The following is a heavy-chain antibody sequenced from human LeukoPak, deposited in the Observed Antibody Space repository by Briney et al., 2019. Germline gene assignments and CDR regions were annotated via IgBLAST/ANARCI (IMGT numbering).Heavy chain of an antibody. CDR3: ARDYYGSEIPGQFDP. Sequence: SETLSLTCTVSGGSISSYYWSWIRQPPGKGLEWIGYIYYSGSTNYNPSLKSRVTISVDTSKNQFSLKLSSVTAADTAVYYCARDYYGSEIPGQFDPWGQGTLVTVSS. CDR1: GGSISSYY. V-gene: IGHV4-59*01. D-gene: IGHD3-10*01. J-gene: IGHJ5*02. CDR2: IYYSGST.